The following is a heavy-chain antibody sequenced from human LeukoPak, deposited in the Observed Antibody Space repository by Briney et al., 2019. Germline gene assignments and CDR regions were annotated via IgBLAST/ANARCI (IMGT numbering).Heavy chain of an antibody. Sequence: GGSLRLSCAASGFTFRNSAMHWVRPAPGKGMEYVSGISSNGGSTYYANAVKGRFTISRDNSKNTVYLQMGSLRAEDMAVYYCARWYNSLDVWGQGTTVTVSS. CDR1: GFTFRNSA. V-gene: IGHV3-64*01. CDR3: ARWYNSLDV. CDR2: ISSNGGST. J-gene: IGHJ6*02. D-gene: IGHD1-1*01.